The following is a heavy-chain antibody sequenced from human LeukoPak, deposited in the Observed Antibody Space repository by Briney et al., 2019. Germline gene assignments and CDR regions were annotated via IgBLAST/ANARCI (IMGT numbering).Heavy chain of an antibody. V-gene: IGHV3-49*04. CDR2: VRSKAYGATT. Sequence: PGGSLRLSCTASGFTFGDYAMSWARQAPGKGLEWVGFVRSKAYGATTDYAASVKGRFTISRDDSKSLAYLQMNSLKAEDTGVYYCNRWANYGSGSFIYSWGQGTLVTVSS. D-gene: IGHD3-10*01. J-gene: IGHJ4*02. CDR1: GFTFGDYA. CDR3: NRWANYGSGSFIYS.